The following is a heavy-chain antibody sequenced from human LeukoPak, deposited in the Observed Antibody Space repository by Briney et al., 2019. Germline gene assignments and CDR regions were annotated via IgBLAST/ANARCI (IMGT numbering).Heavy chain of an antibody. D-gene: IGHD6-19*01. CDR1: GGSVNTYY. V-gene: IGHV4-4*07. Sequence: SETLSLTCSVSGGSVNTYYWSWIRQFAGKGLEWIGRISITEGTNYNPSLKSRVSMSVDASKNQVSLKLGSVTAADTAVYYCARLRRDINDWYADDCWGQGTLVTVSS. CDR2: ISITEGT. J-gene: IGHJ4*02. CDR3: ARLRRDINDWYADDC.